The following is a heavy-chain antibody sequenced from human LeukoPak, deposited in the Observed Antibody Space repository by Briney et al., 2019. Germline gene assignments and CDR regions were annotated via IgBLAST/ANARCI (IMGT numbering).Heavy chain of an antibody. D-gene: IGHD2-2*02. Sequence: QSGGSLRLSCAASGFTFSSYAMTWVRQAPGRGLVWVSRINTDGSSTSYADSVKGRFTISRDNAKNTLYLQMNSLRAEDTAVYYCARARFYCSSTSCYTYYYYYMDVWGKGTTVTVSS. CDR1: GFTFSSYA. V-gene: IGHV3-74*01. CDR2: INTDGSST. J-gene: IGHJ6*03. CDR3: ARARFYCSSTSCYTYYYYYMDV.